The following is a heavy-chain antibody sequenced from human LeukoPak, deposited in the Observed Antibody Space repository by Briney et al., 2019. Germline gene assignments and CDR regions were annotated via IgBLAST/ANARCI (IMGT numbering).Heavy chain of an antibody. CDR2: VYYSGST. CDR1: GGSMSTKY. D-gene: IGHD6-19*01. CDR3: GRGGWYLDY. Sequence: SETLSLTCTVSGGSMSTKYWSWIRQPPGKGLEWIGYVYYSGSTNCNPSFKSRVTISIDTSKNQFSLKLRSVTAADTAVYYCGRGGWYLDYWGQGTLVTVSS. V-gene: IGHV4-59*01. J-gene: IGHJ4*02.